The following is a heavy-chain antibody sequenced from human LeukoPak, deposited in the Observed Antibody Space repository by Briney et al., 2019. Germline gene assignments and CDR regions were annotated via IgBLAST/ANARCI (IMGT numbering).Heavy chain of an antibody. CDR3: ARGFRITPALGY. CDR1: GYTFTSYG. CDR2: ISAYNGNT. Sequence: ASVKVSCKASGYTFTSYGISLVRQAPGQGLEGRGWISAYNGNTNYAHKLQGRVTMTRNTSISTAYMQLSSVRSEDTAVYYCARGFRITPALGYWGQGTLVTVSS. J-gene: IGHJ4*02. V-gene: IGHV1-18*01. D-gene: IGHD3-10*01.